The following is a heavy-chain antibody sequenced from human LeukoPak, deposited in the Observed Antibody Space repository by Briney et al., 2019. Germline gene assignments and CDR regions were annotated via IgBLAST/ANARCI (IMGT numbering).Heavy chain of an antibody. Sequence: ASVKVSCKASGYTFTGYYMHWVRQAPGQGLEWMGWINPNSGGTNYAQKFQGRVTMTRDTSISTAYMELSRLRSDDTAVYYCARGAAAGYVGAFDIWGQGTMVTVSS. D-gene: IGHD6-13*01. CDR1: GYTFTGYY. V-gene: IGHV1-2*02. J-gene: IGHJ3*02. CDR3: ARGAAAGYVGAFDI. CDR2: INPNSGGT.